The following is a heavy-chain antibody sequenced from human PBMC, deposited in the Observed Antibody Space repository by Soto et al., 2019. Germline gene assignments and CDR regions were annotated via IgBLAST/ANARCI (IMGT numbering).Heavy chain of an antibody. D-gene: IGHD6-13*01. CDR1: RLTFRDCR. V-gene: IGHV3-23*01. J-gene: IGHJ4*02. Sequence: GGSLTLPCSASRLTFRDCRTRWAPQAQKKKLEWFSAISGSGGSTYYADSVKGRFTISRDNSKNTLYLQMNSLRAEVTVVYYCAKSIAAAPAPIFDYWGQGTLVTFSS. CDR2: ISGSGGST. CDR3: AKSIAAAPAPIFDY.